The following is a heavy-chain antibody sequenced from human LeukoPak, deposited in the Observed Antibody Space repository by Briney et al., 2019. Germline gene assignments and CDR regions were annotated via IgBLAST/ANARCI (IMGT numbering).Heavy chain of an antibody. CDR3: ASSPYCTNGVCLGLPDY. V-gene: IGHV1-2*02. CDR1: GYTFTGYY. D-gene: IGHD2-8*01. Sequence: ASVKVSCKASGYTFTGYYMHWVRQAPGQGLEWMGWINPNSGGTNYAQKFQGRVTMTRDTSISTAYMELSRLRSDDTAVYYCASSPYCTNGVCLGLPDYWGQGTLVTVSS. J-gene: IGHJ4*02. CDR2: INPNSGGT.